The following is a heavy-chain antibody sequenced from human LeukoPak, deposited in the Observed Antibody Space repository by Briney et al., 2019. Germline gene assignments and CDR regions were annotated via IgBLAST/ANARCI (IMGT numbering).Heavy chain of an antibody. D-gene: IGHD3-22*01. V-gene: IGHV3-48*04. CDR1: GFTFSSYS. J-gene: IGHJ1*01. CDR3: ARDASKGDSSGYYYGGYFQH. CDR2: IISSSSKI. Sequence: GGSLRLSCAASGFTFSSYSMNWVRQAPGKGLEWVSYIISSSSKIYYADSVKGRFTISRDNAKNSLYLQMNSLRAEDTAVYYCARDASKGDSSGYYYGGYFQHWGQGTLVTVSS.